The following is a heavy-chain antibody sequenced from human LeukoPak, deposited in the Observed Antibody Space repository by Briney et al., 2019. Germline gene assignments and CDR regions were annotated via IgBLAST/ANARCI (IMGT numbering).Heavy chain of an antibody. CDR2: IKSDTDGETT. J-gene: IGHJ4*02. CDR3: TTDPHSGYCSGVSCYPYDY. V-gene: IGHV3-15*01. CDR1: GFSFNDAW. Sequence: PGGSLRLSCAASGFSFNDAWMSWFLQAPGKGLEWVGRIKSDTDGETTDYAAPVKGRFTISRDDSRNTLYLQMTTLKTEDTALYYCTTDPHSGYCSGVSCYPYDYWGQGTLVTVSS. D-gene: IGHD2-15*01.